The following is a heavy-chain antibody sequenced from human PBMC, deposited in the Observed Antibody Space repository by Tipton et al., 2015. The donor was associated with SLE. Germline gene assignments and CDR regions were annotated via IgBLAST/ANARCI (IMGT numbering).Heavy chain of an antibody. D-gene: IGHD3-22*01. CDR1: GGSISSGGYY. CDR2: IYYSGST. Sequence: TLSLTCTVSGGSISSGGYYWSWIRQHPGKGLEWIGYIYYSGSTYYNPSLKSRVTISVDSSKNQFSLKLSSVTAADTAVYYCARAWGETMIVVVTHYYYYYMDVWGKGTTVTVS. CDR3: ARAWGETMIVVVTHYYYYYMDV. J-gene: IGHJ6*03. V-gene: IGHV4-31*03.